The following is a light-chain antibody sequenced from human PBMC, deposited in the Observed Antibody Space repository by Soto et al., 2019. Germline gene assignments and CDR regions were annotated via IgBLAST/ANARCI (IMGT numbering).Light chain of an antibody. Sequence: EIVLTQSPATLSLSPGERATLSCRASQSVSRYLAWYQQKPGQAPRLLIYDASNRATGIPARFSGSGSGTDFTLTISRLEPEDFAVYYCQQYDNSPITFGQGTRLEIK. CDR2: DAS. V-gene: IGKV3-11*01. J-gene: IGKJ5*01. CDR3: QQYDNSPIT. CDR1: QSVSRY.